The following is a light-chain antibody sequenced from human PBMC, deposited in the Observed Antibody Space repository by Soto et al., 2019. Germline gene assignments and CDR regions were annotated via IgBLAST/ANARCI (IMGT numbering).Light chain of an antibody. CDR3: QQYNTYSRT. CDR2: NAS. CDR1: PSISSW. J-gene: IGKJ1*01. Sequence: DIQMTQSPSTLSASVGDRVTITCRASPSISSWLAWYQQKPGKAPKLLISNASNLESGVPSRFRGSGSGTEFTLTISSLQPDDFATYYCQQYNTYSRTFGQGTKVEIK. V-gene: IGKV1-5*03.